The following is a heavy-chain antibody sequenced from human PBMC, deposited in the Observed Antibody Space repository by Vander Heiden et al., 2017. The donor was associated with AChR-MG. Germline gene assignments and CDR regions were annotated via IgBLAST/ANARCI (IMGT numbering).Heavy chain of an antibody. D-gene: IGHD2-2*01. CDR3: ARHLVAPDY. CDR2: IYPGDPDA. J-gene: IGHJ4*02. Sequence: EVQLVQSGAEVKKPGESLKISCKGSGYSFTSYWIGWGRQMPGKGLEWMVIIYPGDPDARYSPSFQGQVTISADKSITTAYLQWGSLKASDTAMYYCARHLVAPDYWGQGTLVTVSS. V-gene: IGHV5-51*01. CDR1: GYSFTSYW.